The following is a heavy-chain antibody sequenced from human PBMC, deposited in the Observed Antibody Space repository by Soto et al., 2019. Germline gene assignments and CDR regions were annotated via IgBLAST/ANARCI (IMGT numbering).Heavy chain of an antibody. Sequence: PSETLSLTCTVSGGSLSSYWWSWIRQPPGKGLEWIGYIYYTGSTNYNPSLKSRVTISLDASKNQFSLKLNSATAVDTAVYYCARGPGASGTYHYFFDYWGPGTLVTVSS. V-gene: IGHV4-59*01. D-gene: IGHD3-10*01. CDR1: GGSLSSYW. CDR2: IYYTGST. J-gene: IGHJ4*02. CDR3: ARGPGASGTYHYFFDY.